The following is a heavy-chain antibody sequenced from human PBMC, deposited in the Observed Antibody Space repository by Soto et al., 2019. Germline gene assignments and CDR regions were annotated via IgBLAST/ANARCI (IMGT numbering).Heavy chain of an antibody. CDR1: GFIFSNCA. J-gene: IGHJ4*02. CDR2: ISGNGGST. CDR3: AKRPLALPCFDY. V-gene: IGHV3-23*01. Sequence: GGSLRLSCAASGFIFSNCAMSWVRQAPGKELEWVSTISGNGGSTYYADSVKGRFTISRDNSKNTLFLQMNSLRAEDTAVYYCAKRPLALPCFDYWGQGTLVTVSS.